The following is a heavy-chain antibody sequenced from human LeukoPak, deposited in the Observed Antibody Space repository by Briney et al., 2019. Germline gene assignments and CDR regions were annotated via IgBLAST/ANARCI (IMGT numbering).Heavy chain of an antibody. CDR3: ARLYYDFWSGYPSSFDY. J-gene: IGHJ4*02. D-gene: IGHD3-3*01. CDR1: GGSISSSSYY. CDR2: IYYSGST. Sequence: SETLSLTCTVSGGSISSSSYYWGWMRQPPGKGLEWMGSIYYSGSTYYNPSLKSRVTISVDTSKNQFSLKLSSVTAADTAVYYCARLYYDFWSGYPSSFDYWGQGTLVTVSS. V-gene: IGHV4-39*01.